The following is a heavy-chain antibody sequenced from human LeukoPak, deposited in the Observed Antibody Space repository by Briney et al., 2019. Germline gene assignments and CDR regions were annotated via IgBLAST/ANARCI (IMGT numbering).Heavy chain of an antibody. CDR2: ISAYNGNT. J-gene: IGHJ5*02. CDR1: GYTFTSYG. D-gene: IGHD3-10*01. V-gene: IGHV1-18*01. Sequence: ASVKVSCKASGYTFTSYGISWVRQAPGQGLEWMGWISAYNGNTNYAQKLQGRVTMTTDTSTSTAYMELRSLRSDDTAVYYCAMVRGVIGSNWFDPWGQGTLVTVSS. CDR3: AMVRGVIGSNWFDP.